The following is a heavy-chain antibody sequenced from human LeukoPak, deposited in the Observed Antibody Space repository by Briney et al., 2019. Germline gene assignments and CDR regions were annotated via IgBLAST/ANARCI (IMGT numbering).Heavy chain of an antibody. V-gene: IGHV4-61*09. D-gene: IGHD3-10*01. CDR1: GGSISSGSYY. Sequence: SETLSLTCTVSGGSISSGSYYWSWIRQPAGKGLEWIGHIYTDGNTNFNPSLKSRVTISVDTSKNQFSLNLNSVTAADTAVYYCARSGTYYNNWFDPWGQGTLVIVSS. J-gene: IGHJ5*02. CDR2: IYTDGNT. CDR3: ARSGTYYNNWFDP.